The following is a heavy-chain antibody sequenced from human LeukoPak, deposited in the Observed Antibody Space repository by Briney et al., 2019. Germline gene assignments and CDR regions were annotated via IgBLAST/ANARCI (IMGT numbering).Heavy chain of an antibody. Sequence: SVKVSCKASGGTFSSYTISWVRQAPGQGLEWMGRIIPILGIANYAQKLQGRVAITADKSTSTAYMELSSLRSEDTAVYYCARASYYYYYMDVWGKGTTVTVSS. CDR1: GGTFSSYT. V-gene: IGHV1-69*02. CDR2: IIPILGIA. J-gene: IGHJ6*03. CDR3: ARASYYYYYMDV.